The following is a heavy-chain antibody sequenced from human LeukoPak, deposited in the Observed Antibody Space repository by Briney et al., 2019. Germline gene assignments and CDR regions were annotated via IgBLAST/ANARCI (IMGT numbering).Heavy chain of an antibody. CDR2: INHSGST. CDR3: ARESTGGFDP. CDR1: GGSFSGYY. J-gene: IGHJ5*02. V-gene: IGHV4-34*01. Sequence: SETLSLTCAVYGGSFSGYYWSWIRQPPGKGLEWIGEINHSGSTNYNPSLKSRVTISVDTSKNQFSLKLSSETAADTAVYYCARESTGGFDPWGQGTLVTVSS.